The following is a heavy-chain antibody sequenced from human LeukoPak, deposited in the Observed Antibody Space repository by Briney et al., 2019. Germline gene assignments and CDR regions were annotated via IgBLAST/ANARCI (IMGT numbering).Heavy chain of an antibody. CDR1: GYTFTGYY. D-gene: IGHD2-15*01. J-gene: IGHJ4*02. V-gene: IGHV1-2*02. CDR3: AGGYCSGGSCYSIFDY. Sequence: ASVKVSCKASGYTFTGYYMHWVRQAPGQGLEWMGWINPNSGGTNYAQKFQGRVTMTRDTSISTACMELSRLRSDDTAVYYCAGGYCSGGSCYSIFDYWGQGTLVTVSS. CDR2: INPNSGGT.